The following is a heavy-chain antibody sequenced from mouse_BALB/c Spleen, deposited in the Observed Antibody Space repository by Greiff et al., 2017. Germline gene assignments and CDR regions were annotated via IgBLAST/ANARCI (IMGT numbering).Heavy chain of an antibody. CDR1: GFTFSSYA. J-gene: IGHJ1*01. V-gene: IGHV5-6-5*01. Sequence: EVNLVESGGGLVKPGGSLKLSCAASGFTFSSYAMSWVRQTPEKRLEWVASISSGGSTYYPDSVKGRFTISRDNARNILYLQMSSLRSEDTAMYYCARGYGNYPYWYFYVWGAGTTVTVSS. D-gene: IGHD2-1*01. CDR3: ARGYGNYPYWYFYV. CDR2: ISSGGST.